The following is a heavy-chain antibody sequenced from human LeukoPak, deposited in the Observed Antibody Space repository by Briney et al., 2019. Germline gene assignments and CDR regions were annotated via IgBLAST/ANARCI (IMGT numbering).Heavy chain of an antibody. Sequence: GRSLSLSCAASGFTFSNYGIHWVRQTPGKGLEWVANIKQDGSEKYYVDSVKGRFTISRDNARNSLYLQMNSLRVEDTAVYYCARAMAGKVLWDWGQGTLVTVSS. CDR2: IKQDGSEK. J-gene: IGHJ4*02. CDR1: GFTFSNYG. D-gene: IGHD6-19*01. CDR3: ARAMAGKVLWD. V-gene: IGHV3-7*01.